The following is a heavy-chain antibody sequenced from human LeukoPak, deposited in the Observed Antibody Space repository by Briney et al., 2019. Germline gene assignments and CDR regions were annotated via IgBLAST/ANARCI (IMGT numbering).Heavy chain of an antibody. CDR3: SRHDHRYCSGGRCHTFDP. Sequence: PSETLSLTCSVSGGSTSSTTYYWGWIRQPPGKGLEWIGSMHYSGSTDYNPSLKSRVTISVDTSKSQLSLRLSSVSAADTAVYYCSRHDHRYCSGGRCHTFDPWGQGTLVTVSS. CDR2: MHYSGST. D-gene: IGHD2-15*01. CDR1: GGSTSSTTYY. V-gene: IGHV4-39*01. J-gene: IGHJ5*02.